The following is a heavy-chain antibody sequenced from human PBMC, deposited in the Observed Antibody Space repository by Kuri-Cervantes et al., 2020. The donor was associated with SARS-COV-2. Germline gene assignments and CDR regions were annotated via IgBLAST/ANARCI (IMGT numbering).Heavy chain of an antibody. CDR3: ARDGPQGGHDAFDI. V-gene: IGHV1-18*01. CDR2: ISAYNGNT. Sequence: ASVKVSCKASGYTFTSYGISWGRQAPGQGLEWMGWISAYNGNTNYAQKLQGRVTMTTDTSTSTAYMELSSLRSEDTAVYYCARDGPQGGHDAFDIWGQGTMVTVSS. CDR1: GYTFTSYG. J-gene: IGHJ3*02.